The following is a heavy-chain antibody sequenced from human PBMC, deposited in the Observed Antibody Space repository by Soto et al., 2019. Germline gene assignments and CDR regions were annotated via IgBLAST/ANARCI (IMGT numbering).Heavy chain of an antibody. J-gene: IGHJ4*02. CDR3: ARDTGYTFGSLNY. V-gene: IGHV1-3*01. CDR2: MNAGVGNT. CDR1: GYTFTDYA. Sequence: HVELVQSGADVKKPGASVTISCKASGYTFTDYALHWVRQAPGQRLEWMGWMNAGVGNTLYSQKFQGRITITRDTSASTAYMELHSLKSEDTAIKYCARDTGYTFGSLNYWGPGTLVTVSS. D-gene: IGHD5-18*01.